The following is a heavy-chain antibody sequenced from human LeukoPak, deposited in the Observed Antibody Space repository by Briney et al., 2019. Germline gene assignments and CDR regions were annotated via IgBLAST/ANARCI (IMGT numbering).Heavy chain of an antibody. CDR3: ARVREGCGGDCISYYYYYAMDV. J-gene: IGHJ6*01. D-gene: IGHD2-21*02. Sequence: GGSLRLSCTASEFTFSSYEMNWVRQAPGKGLEGVSYISSSGSTIHYADSVKGRFTNSRDNAWNSLYLQMNSLRAEDTAVYYCARVREGCGGDCISYYYYYAMDVWGQGTTVTVSS. V-gene: IGHV3-48*03. CDR2: ISSSGSTI. CDR1: EFTFSSYE.